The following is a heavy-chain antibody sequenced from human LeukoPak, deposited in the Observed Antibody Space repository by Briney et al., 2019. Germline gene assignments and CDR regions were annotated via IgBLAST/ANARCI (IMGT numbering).Heavy chain of an antibody. J-gene: IGHJ4*02. D-gene: IGHD6-19*01. V-gene: IGHV4-39*01. CDR3: ARWSGSEGFYFDY. CDR1: GGSISSRSHW. CDR2: IYYSGTT. Sequence: SETLSLTCTVSGGSISSRSHWWGWIHQPPGKGLEWIGSIYYSGTTYYKPSLKSRVTISVDTSKTQFSLRLNSVTAADTAVYYCARWSGSEGFYFDYWGQGTLVTVSS.